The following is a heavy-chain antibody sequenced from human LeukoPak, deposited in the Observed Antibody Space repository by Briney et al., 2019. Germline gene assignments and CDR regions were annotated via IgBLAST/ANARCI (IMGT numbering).Heavy chain of an antibody. CDR3: AKELDYGANSAGYFAS. V-gene: IGHV3-30*18. D-gene: IGHD4-23*01. Sequence: PGRSLRLSCAASGFTFSSYGMHWVRQAPGKGLEWVAIVWASGDKKYYADSVQGRFTISRDNSKNTLYLQMNSLRVEDTGLYYCAKELDYGANSAGYFASWGQGVLVTVSS. J-gene: IGHJ4*02. CDR2: VWASGDKK. CDR1: GFTFSSYG.